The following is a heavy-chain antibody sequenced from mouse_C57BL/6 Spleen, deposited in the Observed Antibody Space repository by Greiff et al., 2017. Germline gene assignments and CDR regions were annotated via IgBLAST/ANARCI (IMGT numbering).Heavy chain of an antibody. V-gene: IGHV14-1*01. CDR1: GFNFKDYY. D-gene: IGHD2-5*01. Sequence: EVQLQQSGAELVRPGASVKLSCTASGFNFKDYYMHWVKQRPEQGLEWIGRIDPEDGDTEYAPKFQGKATMTADTSSNTAYLQLSSLTSEDTAVYYCSTAYSNYGDWYFDVWGTGTTVTVSS. J-gene: IGHJ1*03. CDR2: IDPEDGDT. CDR3: STAYSNYGDWYFDV.